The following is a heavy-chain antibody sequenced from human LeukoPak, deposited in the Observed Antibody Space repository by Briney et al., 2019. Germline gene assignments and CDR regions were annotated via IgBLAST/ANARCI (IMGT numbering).Heavy chain of an antibody. J-gene: IGHJ4*02. CDR2: IIPVFGRA. Sequence: SVKVSCKASGGTFSSFAISWVRQAPGQGFEWMGGIIPVFGRANYAQKFQGRVTITADESTSTAYLELSSLRSDDTAVYFCVRGADPSYWGQGTLVTVSS. V-gene: IGHV1-69*13. CDR3: VRGADPSY. CDR1: GGTFSSFA.